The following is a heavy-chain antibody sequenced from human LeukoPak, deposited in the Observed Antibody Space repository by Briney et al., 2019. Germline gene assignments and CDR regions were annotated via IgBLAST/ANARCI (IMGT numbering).Heavy chain of an antibody. J-gene: IGHJ4*02. Sequence: ASVKVSCKASGYIFTNYAMHWVRQAPGQRLEWMGRISGGSGDTKYSQKFQDRVTITRDTSASTAYMELSSLRSEDTAVYYCARDEAVGQLLFRDYWGQGTLVTVSS. CDR2: ISGGSGDT. V-gene: IGHV1-3*01. CDR3: ARDEAVGQLLFRDY. CDR1: GYIFTNYA. D-gene: IGHD2-2*01.